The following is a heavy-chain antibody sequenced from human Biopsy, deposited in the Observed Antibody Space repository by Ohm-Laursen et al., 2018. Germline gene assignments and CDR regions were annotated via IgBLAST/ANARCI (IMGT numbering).Heavy chain of an antibody. Sequence: VTLSLLCTVSGRLISSDYWSCIRQTPGKGLVWIGYIYYSGSTNYNPSLQSRVTISVDTSKNQFSLRLNSVTAADTAVYYCARATNSTGWPYYYFYGMDVWGQGTTVTVSS. J-gene: IGHJ6*02. CDR3: ARATNSTGWPYYYFYGMDV. D-gene: IGHD2/OR15-2a*01. CDR2: IYYSGST. CDR1: GRLISSDY. V-gene: IGHV4-59*01.